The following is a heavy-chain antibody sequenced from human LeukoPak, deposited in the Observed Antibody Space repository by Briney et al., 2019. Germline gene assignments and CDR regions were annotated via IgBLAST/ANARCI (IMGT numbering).Heavy chain of an antibody. J-gene: IGHJ5*02. CDR3: ARDQGDYYDSSGYSNWFDP. V-gene: IGHV3-20*04. CDR2: INWNGGST. Sequence: GGSLRLSCAASGFTFDDYGMSWVRQAPGKGLEWVSGINWNGGSTGYADSVKGRFTISRDNAKNSLYLQMNSLRAEDTALYYCARDQGDYYDSSGYSNWFDPWGQGTLVTVSS. CDR1: GFTFDDYG. D-gene: IGHD3-22*01.